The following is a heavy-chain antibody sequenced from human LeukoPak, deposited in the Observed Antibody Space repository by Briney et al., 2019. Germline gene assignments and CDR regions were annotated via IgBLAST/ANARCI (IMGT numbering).Heavy chain of an antibody. J-gene: IGHJ4*02. V-gene: IGHV3-23*01. CDR3: AKWGADKVEWRHYVDS. CDR1: GSTFSKYI. Sequence: GGSLRLSRAVSGSTFSKYIMSWVRQARGKGLGWVSGISDNGVYTAYAGSVEGRFTISRDNSKNTLYMQMNSLRAEDTAIYYCAKWGADKVEWRHYVDSWGQGTLVIVSS. D-gene: IGHD3-16*01. CDR2: ISDNGVYT.